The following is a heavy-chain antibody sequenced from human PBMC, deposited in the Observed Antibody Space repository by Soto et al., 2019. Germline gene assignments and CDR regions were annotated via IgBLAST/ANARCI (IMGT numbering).Heavy chain of an antibody. Sequence: SGPTLVNPTQTLTLTCTFSGFSLSTSGMCVSWIRQPPGKALEWLALIDWDDDKYYSTSLKTRLTISKDTSKNQVVLTMTNMEPVATAKYYCARSRGYSYGYDYWGQGTLVTVSS. V-gene: IGHV2-70*01. D-gene: IGHD5-18*01. CDR1: GFSLSTSGMC. CDR3: ARSRGYSYGYDY. CDR2: IDWDDDK. J-gene: IGHJ4*02.